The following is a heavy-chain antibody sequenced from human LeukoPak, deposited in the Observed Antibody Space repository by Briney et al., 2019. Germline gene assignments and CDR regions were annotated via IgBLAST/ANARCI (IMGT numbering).Heavy chain of an antibody. D-gene: IGHD3-22*01. CDR2: ISAYNGNT. Sequence: GASVKVSCKASGYTFTSYGISWVRQAPGQGLEWMGWISAYNGNTNYAQKLQGRVTMTTDTSTSTVYMELRSLRSDDTAVYYCARETYYYDSSGYYVTPNDYWGQGTLVTVSS. V-gene: IGHV1-18*01. CDR3: ARETYYYDSSGYYVTPNDY. J-gene: IGHJ4*02. CDR1: GYTFTSYG.